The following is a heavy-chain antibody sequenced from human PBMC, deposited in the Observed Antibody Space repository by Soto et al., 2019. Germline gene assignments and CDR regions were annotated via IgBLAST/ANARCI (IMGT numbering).Heavy chain of an antibody. CDR3: ARDGPLERNDLGYFDY. Sequence: QVRLQESGPGLVKPSQTLSLTCTVSDGSISSGGYYWSWIRQHPGKGLEWIGYIFYSGSTYYNPSLKGRVTISLDTSKNRFSLKLNSGTAADTAVYYCARDGPLERNDLGYFDYWGQGTLVTVSS. J-gene: IGHJ4*02. CDR2: IFYSGST. CDR1: DGSISSGGYY. D-gene: IGHD1-1*01. V-gene: IGHV4-31*03.